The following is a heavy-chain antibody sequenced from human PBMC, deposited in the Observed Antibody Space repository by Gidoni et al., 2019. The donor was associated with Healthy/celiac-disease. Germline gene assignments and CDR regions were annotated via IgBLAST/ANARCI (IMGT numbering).Heavy chain of an antibody. Sequence: EVQLVQSGAEVKKHGESQKISCQGSGSRFNSYWHGWVRQMPGKGLEWMGRIYPGDSDTRYSPSFQGQVTISADKSISTAYLQWSSLKASDTAMYYCARPYYYDSSGYSREAAFDIWGQGTMVTVSS. CDR2: IYPGDSDT. CDR3: ARPYYYDSSGYSREAAFDI. D-gene: IGHD3-22*01. V-gene: IGHV5-51*01. J-gene: IGHJ3*02. CDR1: GSRFNSYW.